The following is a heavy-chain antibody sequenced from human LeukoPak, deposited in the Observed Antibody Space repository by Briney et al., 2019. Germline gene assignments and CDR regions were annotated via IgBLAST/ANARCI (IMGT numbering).Heavy chain of an antibody. CDR3: ARHVPTVTRYYYYYYGMDV. D-gene: IGHD4-17*01. J-gene: IGHJ6*02. CDR1: GGSFSGYY. CDR2: IYYSGST. V-gene: IGHV4-59*08. Sequence: PSETLSLTCAVYGGSFSGYYWSWIRQPPGKGLEWIGYIYYSGSTNYNPSLKSRVTISVDTSKNQFSLKLSSVTAADTAVYYCARHVPTVTRYYYYYYGMDVWGQGTTVTVSS.